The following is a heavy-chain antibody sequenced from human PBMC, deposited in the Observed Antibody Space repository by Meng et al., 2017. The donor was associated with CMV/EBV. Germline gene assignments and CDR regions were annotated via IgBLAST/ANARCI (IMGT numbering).Heavy chain of an antibody. CDR2: IKTDGRDI. CDR1: GVNGRAYW. V-gene: IGHV3-74*01. Sequence: CEDEGVNGRAYWMQWGSKARGKGVVWESKIKTDGRDIRYEDAVKGRFNISRDNAKNTLYRQMNSLRAEDTAVYYCARDFLYRGSWGQGSLVTVSS. J-gene: IGHJ5*02. D-gene: IGHD2/OR15-2a*01. CDR3: ARDFLYRGS.